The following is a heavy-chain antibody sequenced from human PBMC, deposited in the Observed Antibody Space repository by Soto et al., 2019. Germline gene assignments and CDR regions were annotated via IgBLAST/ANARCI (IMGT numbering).Heavy chain of an antibody. Sequence: QVLLVQSGAEVKKPGSSVKVSCKLSGATFSSYAMSWVRQAPGQGLEWIGGIIPFFGTRNYAQKFQGRVTITADTATDTSYMERRSLRSLASAVYYCASDKGAYFPHLVYWGQGALVTLAS. V-gene: IGHV1-69*06. J-gene: IGHJ4*02. CDR2: IIPFFGTR. CDR3: ASDKGAYFPHLVY. CDR1: GATFSSYA. D-gene: IGHD3-16*01.